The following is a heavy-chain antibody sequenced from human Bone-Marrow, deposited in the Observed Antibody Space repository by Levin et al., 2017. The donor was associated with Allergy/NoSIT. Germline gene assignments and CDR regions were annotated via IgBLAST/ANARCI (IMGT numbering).Heavy chain of an antibody. D-gene: IGHD1-26*01. CDR2: INPNSGNT. CDR1: GTSFSGYD. CDR3: ARGLVDWVRGSYYFDL. V-gene: IGHV1-8*01. J-gene: IGHJ4*02. Sequence: GGSLRLSCRASGTSFSGYDINWVRQATGQGLEWMGWINPNSGNTGYGQKFQGRVTMTRDNSISTAYMDLISLRSDDTAVYYCARGLVDWVRGSYYFDLWGQGTLVTVSS.